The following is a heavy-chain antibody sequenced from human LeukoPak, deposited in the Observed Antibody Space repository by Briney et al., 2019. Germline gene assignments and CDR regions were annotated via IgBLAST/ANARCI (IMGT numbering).Heavy chain of an antibody. D-gene: IGHD5-12*01. Sequence: QSSGTLSLTCAVSGDSISRTNWWSWVRQPPGKGLEWIGEIYHSGSTNYNPSLKSRVTISVDESKNQFSLKLSSVTAADTAVYYCARHGGGYSGYDSVDYWGQGTLVTVSS. CDR2: IYHSGST. CDR3: ARHGGGYSGYDSVDY. J-gene: IGHJ4*02. CDR1: GDSISRTNW. V-gene: IGHV4-4*02.